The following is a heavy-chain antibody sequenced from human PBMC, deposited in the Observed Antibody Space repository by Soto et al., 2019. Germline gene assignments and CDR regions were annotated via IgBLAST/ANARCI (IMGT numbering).Heavy chain of an antibody. J-gene: IGHJ6*02. CDR1: GNTFINYA. CDR2: IIPFSGTT. V-gene: IGHV1-69*06. D-gene: IGHD3-10*01. Sequence: QVQLVQSGAEVRKPGFSVKVSCGTSGNTFINYAISWVRQAPGQGLEWMGGIIPFSGTTSYTQNFQGGVTFSADIAMTTVYMELSSLKPRDTAVYYCVRSPLIRGVVRGLDVWGQGTTITVSS. CDR3: VRSPLIRGVVRGLDV.